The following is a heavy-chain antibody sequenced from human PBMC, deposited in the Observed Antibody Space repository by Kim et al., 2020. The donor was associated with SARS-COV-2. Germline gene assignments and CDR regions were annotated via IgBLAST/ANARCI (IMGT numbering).Heavy chain of an antibody. CDR3: ASLSPTDYGDRTGAFDI. Sequence: GGSLRLSCAASGFTVSSNYMSWVRQAPGKGLEWVSVIYSGGSTYYADSVKGRFTISRDNSKNTLYLQMNSLRAEDTAVYYCASLSPTDYGDRTGAFDIWGQGTMVTVSS. J-gene: IGHJ3*02. V-gene: IGHV3-53*01. CDR2: IYSGGST. D-gene: IGHD4-17*01. CDR1: GFTVSSNY.